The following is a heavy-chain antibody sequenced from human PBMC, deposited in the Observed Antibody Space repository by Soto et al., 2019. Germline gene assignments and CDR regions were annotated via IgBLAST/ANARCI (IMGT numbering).Heavy chain of an antibody. J-gene: IGHJ6*02. CDR2: ISYDGSNK. Sequence: QVQLVESGGGVVQPGRSLRLSCAASGFTFSSYAMHWVRQAPGKGLEWVAVISYDGSNKYYADSVKGRFTISRDNSKNTVYLQMNSLRAEDTAVYYCAKDRRPNYYYGMDVWGQGTTVTVSS. D-gene: IGHD6-25*01. CDR1: GFTFSSYA. CDR3: AKDRRPNYYYGMDV. V-gene: IGHV3-30*18.